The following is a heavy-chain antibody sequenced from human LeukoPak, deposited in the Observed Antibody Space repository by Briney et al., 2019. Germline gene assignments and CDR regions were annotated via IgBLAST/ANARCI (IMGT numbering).Heavy chain of an antibody. V-gene: IGHV4-59*02. D-gene: IGHD2/OR15-2a*01. J-gene: IGHJ4*02. CDR3: SEGYFEPFDH. CDR2: LSYTGKT. CDR1: GVSVSTSH. Sequence: SETLSLTCNVSGVSVSTSHWNWIRQRPGKGLEWIGCLSYTGKTDYNPSLKSRVSISLGSSNNHFTLKLTSVTAADTAVYYCSEGYFEPFDHWGQGILVTVSS.